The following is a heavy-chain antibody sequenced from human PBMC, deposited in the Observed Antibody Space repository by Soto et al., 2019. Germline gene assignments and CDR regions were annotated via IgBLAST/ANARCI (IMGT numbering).Heavy chain of an antibody. CDR2: INGYNGNT. J-gene: IGHJ6*02. CDR3: ARMGDVPYYYYGMDV. V-gene: IGHV1-18*01. Sequence: QVQLVQSGAEVKKPGASVKVSCKASGYTFSTYGISWVRRAPGQGLEWMGWINGYNGNTNYAPKLQGRITMTTDTSTTTAYMELRSLRSDDTAVYYCARMGDVPYYYYGMDVWGQGTTATVSS. CDR1: GYTFSTYG. D-gene: IGHD3-16*01.